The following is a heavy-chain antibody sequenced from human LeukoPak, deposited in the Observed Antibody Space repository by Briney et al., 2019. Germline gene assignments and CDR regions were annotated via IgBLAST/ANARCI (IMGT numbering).Heavy chain of an antibody. CDR3: ARGRLYCSSTSCPNWFDH. J-gene: IGHJ5*02. CDR1: GGSFSGYY. CDR2: INHSGST. V-gene: IGHV4-34*01. Sequence: SETLSLTCAVYGGSFSGYYWSWIRQPPGKGLEWIGEINHSGSTNYNPSLKSRVTISVDTSKNQFSLKLSSVTAADTAVYYCARGRLYCSSTSCPNWFDHWGQGTLVTVSS. D-gene: IGHD2-2*01.